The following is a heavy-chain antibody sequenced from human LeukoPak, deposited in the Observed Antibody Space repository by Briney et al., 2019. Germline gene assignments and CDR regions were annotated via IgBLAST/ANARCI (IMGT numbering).Heavy chain of an antibody. D-gene: IGHD3-3*01. V-gene: IGHV3-30-3*01. CDR2: ISYDGSNK. CDR3: ARERLGVVIFDY. Sequence: GGSLRLSCAAAGFTFSSYAMHWVRQAPGKGLEWVAVISYDGSNKYYADSVKGRFTISRDNSKNTLYLQMNSLRAEDTAVYYCARERLGVVIFDYWGQGTLVTVSS. CDR1: GFTFSSYA. J-gene: IGHJ4*02.